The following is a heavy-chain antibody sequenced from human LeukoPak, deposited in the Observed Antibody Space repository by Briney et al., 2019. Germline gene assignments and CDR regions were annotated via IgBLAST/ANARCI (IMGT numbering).Heavy chain of an antibody. Sequence: GGSLRLSCVASGFPFSSYWMTWVRQAPGKGLEWVANIKQDGSKKSYVDSVKGRFTISRDNAKNSLYLQMNSLRAEDTAIYYCTRVGYIDEGIDYWGQGMLVTVSS. CDR3: TRVGYIDEGIDY. CDR2: IKQDGSKK. CDR1: GFPFSSYW. J-gene: IGHJ4*02. V-gene: IGHV3-7*04. D-gene: IGHD5-24*01.